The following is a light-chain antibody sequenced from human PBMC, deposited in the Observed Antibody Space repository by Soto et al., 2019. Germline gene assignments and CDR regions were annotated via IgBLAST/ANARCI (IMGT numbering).Light chain of an antibody. V-gene: IGKV4-1*01. CDR1: QSLLYNNKNY. CDR2: WAS. J-gene: IGKJ2*01. CDR3: QQYYSNPQT. Sequence: DIVITQSPDSLAVSLGERATISCKSSQSLLYNNKNYLAWYQQKPGQPPKLLLYWASTRASGVPDRFTGSRAETEYTLTISSLQPEDVEVYFCQQYYSNPQTFGQGTKLEIK.